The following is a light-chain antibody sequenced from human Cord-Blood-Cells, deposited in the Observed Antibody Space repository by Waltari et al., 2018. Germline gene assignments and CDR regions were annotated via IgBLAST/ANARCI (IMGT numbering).Light chain of an antibody. CDR2: EVS. V-gene: IGLV2-14*01. J-gene: IGLJ3*02. CDR3: SSYTSSSTV. CDR1: SSDVGGYNY. Sequence: QSALTQPASVSGSPGQSITISCTGTSSDVGGYNYVSWYQQHPGKAPKLMIYEVSNRPAGVSTRVSGSKSGNTASRTISGLQAEDEADYYCSSYTSSSTVFGGGTKLTVL.